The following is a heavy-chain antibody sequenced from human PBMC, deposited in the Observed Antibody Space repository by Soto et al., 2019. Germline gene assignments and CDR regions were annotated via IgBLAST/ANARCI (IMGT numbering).Heavy chain of an antibody. D-gene: IGHD3-10*01. V-gene: IGHV1-2*04. Sequence: EASVKVSCKASGYTFTGYYMHWVRQAPGQGLEWMGWINPNSGGTNYAQKFQGWVTMTRDTSISTAYMELSRLRSDDTAVYYCARASMVRGVIITNWFDPWGQGTLVTVSS. J-gene: IGHJ5*02. CDR3: ARASMVRGVIITNWFDP. CDR2: INPNSGGT. CDR1: GYTFTGYY.